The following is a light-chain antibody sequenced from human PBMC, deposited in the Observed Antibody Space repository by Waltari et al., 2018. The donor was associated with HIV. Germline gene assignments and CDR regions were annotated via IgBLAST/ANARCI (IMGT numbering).Light chain of an antibody. J-gene: IGLJ2*01. CDR3: GTWDSSLSAGL. CDR2: DNN. CDR1: SSNIGDNY. Sequence: QSVLTQPPSVSAAPGQKVTISCSGSSSNIGDNYVSWYQQLPGTAPKLLIYDNNKRPSGIPDRFSASKCGTSATLGITGLQTGDEADDYCGTWDSSLSAGLFGGGTKLTVL. V-gene: IGLV1-51*01.